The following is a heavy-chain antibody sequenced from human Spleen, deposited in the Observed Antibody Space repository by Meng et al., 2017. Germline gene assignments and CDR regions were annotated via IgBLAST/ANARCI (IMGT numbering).Heavy chain of an antibody. D-gene: IGHD1-1*01. V-gene: IGHV1-2*02. CDR2: SNPNTGGT. CDR1: GYTFTVYY. CDR3: ARGNWYYFDN. Sequence: ASVKVSCKASGYTFTVYYMHWVRQAPGQGLEWMGWSNPNTGGTEYAQKFQGRVTMTRDTSISIAYMELRSLRSDDTAVYYCARGNWYYFDNWGQGTLVTVSS. J-gene: IGHJ4*02.